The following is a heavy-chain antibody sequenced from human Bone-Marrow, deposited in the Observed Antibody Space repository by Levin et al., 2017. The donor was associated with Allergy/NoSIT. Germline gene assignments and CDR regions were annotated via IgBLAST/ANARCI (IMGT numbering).Heavy chain of an antibody. Sequence: KPSETLSLTCAVSGDSMTSNDWWTWVRQPPGKGLEWIGEVSHRGNANYNPSLKNRVTISVDKSKNQFSLRVTSVTAADTAVYFCAREKQYQLPLYYYYYYIDVWGKGTTVTVSS. J-gene: IGHJ6*03. D-gene: IGHD2-2*01. CDR1: GDSMTSNDW. V-gene: IGHV4-4*02. CDR2: VSHRGNA. CDR3: AREKQYQLPLYYYYYYIDV.